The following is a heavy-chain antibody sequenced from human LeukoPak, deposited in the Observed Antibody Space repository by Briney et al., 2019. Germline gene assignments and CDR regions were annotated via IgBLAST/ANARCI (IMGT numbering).Heavy chain of an antibody. D-gene: IGHD1-7*01. CDR3: ARDLETNWNYDVAY. Sequence: ASVKVSCKTSGYIFTAYYMYWVRQAPGQGLEWMGWISPNTGGTNYAQKFQGRVTMTRDTSISTAYMELNGLRSDDTAVYYCARDLETNWNYDVAYWGQGTLVTVSS. CDR2: ISPNTGGT. V-gene: IGHV1-2*02. J-gene: IGHJ4*02. CDR1: GYIFTAYY.